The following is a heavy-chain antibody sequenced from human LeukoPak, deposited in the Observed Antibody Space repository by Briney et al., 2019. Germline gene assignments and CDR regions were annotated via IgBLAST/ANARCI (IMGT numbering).Heavy chain of an antibody. D-gene: IGHD3-10*01. J-gene: IGHJ4*02. V-gene: IGHV4-34*01. CDR1: GGSFGGYY. Sequence: SETLSLTCAVYGGSFGGYYWSWIRQPPGKGLEWIGEINHSGSTNYNPSLKSRVTISVDTSKNQFSLKLSSVTAADTAVYYCARVEHYYGSGKYGFDYWGQGTLVTVSS. CDR3: ARVEHYYGSGKYGFDY. CDR2: INHSGST.